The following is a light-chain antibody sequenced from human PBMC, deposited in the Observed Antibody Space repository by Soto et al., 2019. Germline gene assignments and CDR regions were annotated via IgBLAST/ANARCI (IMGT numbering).Light chain of an antibody. CDR1: QSISSW. J-gene: IGKJ3*01. CDR3: QQYYRYPFT. V-gene: IGKV1-5*03. Sequence: DIQMTQSPSTLSASVGDRVTITCRASQSISSWLAWYQQKPGKAPKVLIYTASSLESGVPSRFSGSGSGTEFTLTISSLQPDDFATYYCQQYYRYPFTFGQGSKVEIK. CDR2: TAS.